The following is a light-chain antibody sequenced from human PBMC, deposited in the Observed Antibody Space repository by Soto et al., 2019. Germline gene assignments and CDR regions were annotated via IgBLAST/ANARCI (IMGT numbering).Light chain of an antibody. Sequence: QSVLTQPASVSGSPGQSIAISCTGTSSDVGAYDFVSWYQQHPDKAPKLLIYGDSNRPSGVPDRFSGSKSVNSATLTISGLQAEDEADYYCSSHTTSNTRVFGTGTKLTVL. CDR3: SSHTTSNTRV. J-gene: IGLJ1*01. CDR2: GDS. CDR1: SSDVGAYDF. V-gene: IGLV2-14*03.